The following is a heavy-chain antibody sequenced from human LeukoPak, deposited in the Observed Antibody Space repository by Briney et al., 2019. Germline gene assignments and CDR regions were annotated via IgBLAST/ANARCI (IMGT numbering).Heavy chain of an antibody. CDR3: ARQDSSGSLYFDL. CDR2: IYPGDPDT. J-gene: IGHJ2*01. V-gene: IGHV5-51*01. Sequence: LGESLKISCKGSGYSFTSYWIGWVRQMPGKGLEWMGIIYPGDPDTRYSPSFQGQVIISADKSISTAYLQWSSLKASDTAMYYCARQDSSGSLYFDLWGRGTLVTVSS. CDR1: GYSFTSYW. D-gene: IGHD6-19*01.